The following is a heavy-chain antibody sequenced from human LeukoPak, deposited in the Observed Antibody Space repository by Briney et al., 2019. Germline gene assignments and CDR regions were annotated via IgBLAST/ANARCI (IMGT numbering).Heavy chain of an antibody. CDR3: GKFIVVVPAFPGGFGY. Sequence: ASVKVSCRASGYTFTGYYMHWVRQAPGQGLEWMGWINPNSGGTNYAQKFQGRVTMTRDTSISTAYMELSRLRSDDTAVYYCGKFIVVVPAFPGGFGYWAREPWSPSPQ. V-gene: IGHV1-2*02. D-gene: IGHD2-2*01. J-gene: IGHJ4*02. CDR2: INPNSGGT. CDR1: GYTFTGYY.